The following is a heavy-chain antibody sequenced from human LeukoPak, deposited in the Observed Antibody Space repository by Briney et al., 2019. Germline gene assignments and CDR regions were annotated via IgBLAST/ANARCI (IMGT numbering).Heavy chain of an antibody. CDR1: GYSFTSYW. Sequence: GESLKISCKGSGYSFTSYWIGWVRQMPGKGLEWMGIIYPGDSDTRYSPSFQGQVTISADKSISTAYLQWSSPKASDTAMYYCARVDYDSSGYYPLFDYWGQGTLVTVSS. CDR2: IYPGDSDT. J-gene: IGHJ4*02. V-gene: IGHV5-51*01. CDR3: ARVDYDSSGYYPLFDY. D-gene: IGHD3-22*01.